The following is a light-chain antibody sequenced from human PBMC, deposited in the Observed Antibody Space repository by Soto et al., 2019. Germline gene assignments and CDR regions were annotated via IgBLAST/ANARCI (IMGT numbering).Light chain of an antibody. CDR1: QSVSNRY. J-gene: IGKJ1*01. V-gene: IGKV3-20*01. CDR2: GAS. CDR3: QQYDRSWT. Sequence: IGLTQALDTLSLRRVERDTLXWWASQSVSNRYLAWYQQKPGQAPRLLIYGASSRATGIPDRFSGSGTGTDFTLTICRLEREDFPVYYCQQYDRSWTCGQGTKV.